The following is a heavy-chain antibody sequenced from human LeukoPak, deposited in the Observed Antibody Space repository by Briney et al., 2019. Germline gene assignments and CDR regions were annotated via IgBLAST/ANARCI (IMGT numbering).Heavy chain of an antibody. Sequence: GGSLRLSCAASGFTFSSYEMNWVRRAPGKGLEWLSYISSSGSTTYYADSGKGRFTISRDNARNSVSLRMNSLRAEDTAVYYCARERIGDGYNYAYWGQGTLVTVSS. CDR1: GFTFSSYE. V-gene: IGHV3-48*03. CDR2: ISSSGSTT. J-gene: IGHJ4*02. D-gene: IGHD5-24*01. CDR3: ARERIGDGYNYAY.